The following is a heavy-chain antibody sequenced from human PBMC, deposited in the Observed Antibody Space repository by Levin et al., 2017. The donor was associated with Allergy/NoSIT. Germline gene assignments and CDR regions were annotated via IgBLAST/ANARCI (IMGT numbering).Heavy chain of an antibody. D-gene: IGHD2-2*01. CDR2: IRSKAYGGTT. V-gene: IGHV3-49*03. J-gene: IGHJ6*02. CDR3: TRDGPTGPVPAASVDYGMDV. Sequence: GGSLRLSCTASGFTFGDYAMSWFRQAPGKGLEWVGFIRSKAYGGTTEYAASVKGRFTISRDDSKSIAYLQMNSLKTEDTAVYYCTRDGPTGPVPAASVDYGMDVWGQGATVTVSS. CDR1: GFTFGDYA.